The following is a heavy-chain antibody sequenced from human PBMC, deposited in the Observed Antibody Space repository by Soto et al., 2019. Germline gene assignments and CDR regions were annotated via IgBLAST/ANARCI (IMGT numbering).Heavy chain of an antibody. J-gene: IGHJ3*02. D-gene: IGHD1-26*01. CDR2: IYYSEST. CDR1: GGSISSSSYY. Sequence: QLQLQESGPGLVKPSETLSLTCTVSGGSISSSSYYWGWIRQPPGKGLEWIGSIYYSESTYYNPSLKSRVTIPVDTSKNQFSLKLSSVTAADTAVYYCARRSSVWEADAFDIWGQGTMVTVSS. V-gene: IGHV4-39*01. CDR3: ARRSSVWEADAFDI.